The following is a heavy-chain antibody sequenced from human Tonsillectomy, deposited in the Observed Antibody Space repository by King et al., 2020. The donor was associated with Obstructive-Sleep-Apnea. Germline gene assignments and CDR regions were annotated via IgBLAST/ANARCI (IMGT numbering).Heavy chain of an antibody. D-gene: IGHD5-18*01. V-gene: IGHV3-30-3*01. CDR2: ISYDGNNK. CDR1: RFTFSSYS. CDR3: AKDHGYSFGYIDYYFDY. J-gene: IGHJ4*02. Sequence: VQLVESGGGVVQPGRSLRLSCAASRFTFSSYSMHWVRRAPGKGLEWVALISYDGNNKYYADSVKGRFTISRDNSKNTLYLQMNSLRTEDTAVYYCAKDHGYSFGYIDYYFDYGGQGTLITVSS.